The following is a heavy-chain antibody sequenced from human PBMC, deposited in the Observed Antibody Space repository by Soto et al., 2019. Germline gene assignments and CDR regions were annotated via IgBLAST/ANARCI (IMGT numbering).Heavy chain of an antibody. CDR3: AREGAVAMVRGVPLWYYGMDV. D-gene: IGHD3-10*01. Sequence: SETLSLTCTVSGGSISSYYWSWIRQPPGKGLEWIGYIYYSGSTNYNPSLKSRVTISVDTSKNQFSLKLSSVTAADTAVYCCAREGAVAMVRGVPLWYYGMDVWGQGTTVTVSS. CDR1: GGSISSYY. V-gene: IGHV4-59*01. CDR2: IYYSGST. J-gene: IGHJ6*02.